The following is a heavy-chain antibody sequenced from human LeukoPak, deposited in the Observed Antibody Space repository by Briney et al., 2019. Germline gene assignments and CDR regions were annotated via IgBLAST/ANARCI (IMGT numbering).Heavy chain of an antibody. CDR3: ARHVITYYYGSGSYYTDYYYYYMDV. V-gene: IGHV5-51*01. D-gene: IGHD3-10*01. J-gene: IGHJ6*03. Sequence: GESLKISCKASGYSFSTSWIGWVRQMPGKGLEWMGIIYPGDSDTRYSPSIQGQVTISADKSISTAYLQWGSLKASDTAMYYCARHVITYYYGSGSYYTDYYYYYMDVWGKGTPVTVSS. CDR1: GYSFSTSW. CDR2: IYPGDSDT.